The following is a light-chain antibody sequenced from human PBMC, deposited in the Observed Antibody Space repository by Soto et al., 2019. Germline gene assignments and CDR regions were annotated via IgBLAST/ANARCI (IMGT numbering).Light chain of an antibody. CDR3: QQYASSLT. CDR1: QSVDSAF. V-gene: IGKV3-20*01. Sequence: EIVMTQSPATLSVSLGERATLSCRASQSVDSAFFAWYQQKPGQPPRLLMYGASRRATGIPDRFSGSGSGTDFTLTISRLEPEDFAVYYCQQYASSLTFGQGTKVEI. CDR2: GAS. J-gene: IGKJ1*01.